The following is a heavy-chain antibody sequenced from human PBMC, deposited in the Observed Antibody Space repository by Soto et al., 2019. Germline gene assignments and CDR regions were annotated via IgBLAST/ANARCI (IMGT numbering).Heavy chain of an antibody. Sequence: GGSLRLSCAASGFTFSSYGMHWVRQAPGKGLEWVAVISYDGSNKYYADSVKGRFTISRDNSKNTLYLQMNSLRAEDTAVYYCAKDLSDAFDIWGQGTMVTVSS. CDR1: GFTFSSYG. J-gene: IGHJ3*02. V-gene: IGHV3-30*18. CDR2: ISYDGSNK. CDR3: AKDLSDAFDI.